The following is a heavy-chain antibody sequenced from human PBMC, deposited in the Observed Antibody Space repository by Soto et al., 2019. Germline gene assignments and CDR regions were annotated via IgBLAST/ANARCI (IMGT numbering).Heavy chain of an antibody. CDR3: ARGRILYYIMDV. CDR1: GYTFSSYG. D-gene: IGHD2-15*01. V-gene: IGHV1-3*04. J-gene: IGHJ6*02. Sequence: GASVKVSCKASGYTFSSYGMHWLRQAPGQRLEWMGWINTGNGITKYSQNFQGRVSITRDTPATTVYMELSSLRSEDTAVYYCARGRILYYIMDVWGQATMVTVSS. CDR2: INTGNGIT.